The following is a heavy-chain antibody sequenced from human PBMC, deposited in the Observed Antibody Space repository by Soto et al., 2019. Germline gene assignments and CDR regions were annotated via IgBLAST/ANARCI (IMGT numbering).Heavy chain of an antibody. D-gene: IGHD2-2*01. CDR2: IIPILGIA. CDR1: GGTFSSYT. CDR3: ASQLAWCSSTSCSGWFDP. J-gene: IGHJ5*02. V-gene: IGHV1-69*02. Sequence: QVQLVQSGAEVKKPGSSVKVSCKASGGTFSSYTISWVRQAPGQGLEWMGRIIPILGIANYAQKFQGRVTITADKSTSTAYMELSSLRSEDTAVYYCASQLAWCSSTSCSGWFDPWGQGTLVTVSS.